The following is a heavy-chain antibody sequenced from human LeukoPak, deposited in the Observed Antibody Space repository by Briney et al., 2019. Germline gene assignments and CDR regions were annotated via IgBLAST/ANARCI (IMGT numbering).Heavy chain of an antibody. CDR1: GYTFTSYG. J-gene: IGHJ1*01. Sequence: ASVKVSCKASGYTFTSYGISWVRQAPGQGLEWMGWISAYNGNTNYAQKLQGRVTMTTDTSTSTAYMELRSLRSDDTAVYYCARDTSSSWVEYFQHWGQGTLVTVSS. D-gene: IGHD6-13*01. CDR3: ARDTSSSWVEYFQH. CDR2: ISAYNGNT. V-gene: IGHV1-18*01.